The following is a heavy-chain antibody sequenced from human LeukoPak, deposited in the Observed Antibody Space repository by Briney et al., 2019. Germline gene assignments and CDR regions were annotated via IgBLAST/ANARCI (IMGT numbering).Heavy chain of an antibody. J-gene: IGHJ4*02. CDR2: INSDGSST. CDR3: ARSLNFDWFVFRY. Sequence: GGSLRLSCAASGFSFSAYWVHWVRQAPGKGLVWVSRINSDGSSTTYADSVKGRFTISRDNAKNTLYLQMNSLRAEDTAVSYCARSLNFDWFVFRYWGQGTLVTVSS. D-gene: IGHD3-9*01. CDR1: GFSFSAYW. V-gene: IGHV3-74*01.